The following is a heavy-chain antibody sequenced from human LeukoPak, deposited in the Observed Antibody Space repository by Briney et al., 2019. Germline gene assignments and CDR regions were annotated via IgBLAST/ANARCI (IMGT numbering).Heavy chain of an antibody. V-gene: IGHV4-61*02. CDR2: IYTSGST. Sequence: PSQTLSLTCTVSGGSISSGSYYWSWIRQPAGKGLEWIGRIYTSGSTNYNPSLKSRVTISVDTSKNQFSLKLSSVTAADTAVYYCARAVEWAVPAAIPIWFDPWGQGTLVTVSS. J-gene: IGHJ5*02. CDR3: ARAVEWAVPAAIPIWFDP. D-gene: IGHD2-2*01. CDR1: GGSISSGSYY.